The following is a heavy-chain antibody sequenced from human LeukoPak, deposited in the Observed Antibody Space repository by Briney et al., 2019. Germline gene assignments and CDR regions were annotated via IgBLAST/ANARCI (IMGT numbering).Heavy chain of an antibody. D-gene: IGHD5-24*01. V-gene: IGHV4-59*01. CDR2: IYYSGSN. CDR1: GGSISSYY. CDR3: ARGDGYISFDY. J-gene: IGHJ4*02. Sequence: SETLSLTCTVSGGSISSYYWSWIRQPPGKGLEWIGYIYYSGSNNYNPSLKSRVTISVDTSKNQFSLKLSSVTAADTAVYYCARGDGYISFDYWGQGTLVTVSS.